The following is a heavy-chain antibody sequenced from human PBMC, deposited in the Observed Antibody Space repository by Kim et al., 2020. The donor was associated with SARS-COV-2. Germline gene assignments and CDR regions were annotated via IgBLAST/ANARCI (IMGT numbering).Heavy chain of an antibody. CDR3: AGRGWLQKMVDY. D-gene: IGHD5-12*01. V-gene: IGHV4-34*01. J-gene: IGHJ4*02. Sequence: YNPSLKSRVTISVDTSKNQFALKLSSVTAADTAVYYCAGRGWLQKMVDYWGQGTLVTVSS.